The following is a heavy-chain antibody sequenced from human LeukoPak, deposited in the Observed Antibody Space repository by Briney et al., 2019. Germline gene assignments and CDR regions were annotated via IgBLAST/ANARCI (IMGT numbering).Heavy chain of an antibody. V-gene: IGHV3-30*19. Sequence: GGSLRLSCAASGFTFSSHGIHWVRQAPGKGLEWVAVISYDGRDKYYADSVKGRFTISRDNSKNTLYLQMNSLRSEDTAVYYCARDFTITSADYYFDYWGQGTLVTVSS. J-gene: IGHJ4*02. D-gene: IGHD6-13*01. CDR2: ISYDGRDK. CDR3: ARDFTITSADYYFDY. CDR1: GFTFSSHG.